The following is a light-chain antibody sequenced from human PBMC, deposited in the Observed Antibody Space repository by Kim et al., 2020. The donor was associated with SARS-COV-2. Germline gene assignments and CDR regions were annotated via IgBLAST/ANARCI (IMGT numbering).Light chain of an antibody. V-gene: IGKV1-27*01. J-gene: IGKJ1*01. CDR1: QGISNY. CDR2: AAS. Sequence: DIQMTQSPSSLSASVGDRVTITCRASQGISNYLAWYQQKPGKVPKVLIYAASTLQSGVPSRISGSGSGTDFTLTISSLQPEDVATYYCQKYNSAPWTFGQGTKVDIK. CDR3: QKYNSAPWT.